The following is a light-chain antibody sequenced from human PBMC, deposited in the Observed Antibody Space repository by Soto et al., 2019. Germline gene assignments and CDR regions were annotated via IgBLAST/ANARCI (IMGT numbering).Light chain of an antibody. J-gene: IGKJ1*01. CDR3: VQRTTWPWT. Sequence: EIVLTQSPGTLSLSPGERATLSCRASQSVSSHLAWYQQKPGQAPRLLIYDASTRATGIPARFSGSGSGTDFTLTISSLEPEDFEVYHCVQRTTWPWTCGQGSKVEIK. V-gene: IGKV3-11*01. CDR1: QSVSSH. CDR2: DAS.